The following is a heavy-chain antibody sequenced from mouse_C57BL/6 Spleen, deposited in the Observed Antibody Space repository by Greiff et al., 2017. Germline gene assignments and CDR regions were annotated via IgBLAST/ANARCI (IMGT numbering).Heavy chain of an antibody. Sequence: VQLQQSGAELVKPGASVKLSCPASGFNIKDYYMHWVKQRTEQGLEWIGRIDPEDGETQYAPKFQGKATITADTSSNTAYLQLSSLTSEDTAVYYCARSEEGAMDYWGQGTSVTVSS. J-gene: IGHJ4*01. CDR2: IDPEDGET. CDR1: GFNIKDYY. V-gene: IGHV14-2*01. CDR3: ARSEEGAMDY.